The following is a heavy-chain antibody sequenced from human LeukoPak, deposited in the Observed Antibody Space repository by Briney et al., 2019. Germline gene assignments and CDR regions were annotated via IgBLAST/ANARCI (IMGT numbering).Heavy chain of an antibody. V-gene: IGHV3-23*01. CDR2: VSGGGVTT. CDR1: GFTFSSHA. J-gene: IGHJ4*02. D-gene: IGHD3-22*01. CDR3: AKVPGYYYDSSGSYFDY. Sequence: GGSLRLSCAASGFTFSSHAMNWVRQAPGKGLEWVSAVSGGGVTTYYADSVKGRFTISRDNSTNTLYLQMSSLRDEDTAVYYCAKVPGYYYDSSGSYFDYWGQGTLVTVPS.